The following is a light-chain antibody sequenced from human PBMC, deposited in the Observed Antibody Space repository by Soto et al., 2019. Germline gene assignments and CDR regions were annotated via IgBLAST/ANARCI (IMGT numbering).Light chain of an antibody. J-gene: IGKJ1*01. V-gene: IGKV3-15*01. Sequence: EIVVTQSPTNPSGSPGERGTLSCRASQSVSSDLAWYHQKPGQAPRLLIYSASTRATGIPARFSGSGSGTEFTLTINSLQSEDFAVYYCQQYNNWPRTFGQGTKVDIK. CDR1: QSVSSD. CDR3: QQYNNWPRT. CDR2: SAS.